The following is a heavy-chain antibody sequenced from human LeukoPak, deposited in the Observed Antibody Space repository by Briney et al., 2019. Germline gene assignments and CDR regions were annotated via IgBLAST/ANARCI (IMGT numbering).Heavy chain of an antibody. D-gene: IGHD3-9*01. CDR2: IYYSGST. V-gene: IGHV4-31*03. Sequence: YPSETLSLTCTVSGGSISSGGYYWSWIRQHPGKGLEWIGYIYYSGSTHYNPSLKSRVTISVDTSKNQFSLKLSSVTAADTAVYYCARADDILTGYQYDYWGQGTLVTVSS. CDR1: GGSISSGGYY. J-gene: IGHJ4*02. CDR3: ARADDILTGYQYDY.